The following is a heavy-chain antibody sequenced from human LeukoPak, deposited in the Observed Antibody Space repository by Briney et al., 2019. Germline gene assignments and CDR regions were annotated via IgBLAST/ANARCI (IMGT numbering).Heavy chain of an antibody. CDR1: GFTFSSYW. V-gene: IGHV3-7*01. Sequence: WGSLRLSCAASGFTFSSYWMSWVRQAPGKGLEWVANIKQDGSEKYYADSVKGRFTISRDNSKNTLYLQMNSLRAEDTAVYYCARPLTIFGMYYFDYWGQGTLVTVSS. CDR2: IKQDGSEK. CDR3: ARPLTIFGMYYFDY. D-gene: IGHD3-3*01. J-gene: IGHJ4*02.